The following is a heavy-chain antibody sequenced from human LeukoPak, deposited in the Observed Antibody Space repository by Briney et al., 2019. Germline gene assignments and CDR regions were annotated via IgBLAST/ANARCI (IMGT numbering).Heavy chain of an antibody. Sequence: GGSLRLSCAASGFTVSSNYMSWVRQAPGKGLEWVSSISSSSSYIYYADSVKGRFTISRDSSKNTLFLQMNRLRPEDAAVYYCAKAPVTTCRGAFCYPFDYWGLGTLVTVSS. CDR2: ISSSSSYI. J-gene: IGHJ4*02. CDR3: AKAPVTTCRGAFCYPFDY. D-gene: IGHD2-15*01. V-gene: IGHV3-21*04. CDR1: GFTVSSNY.